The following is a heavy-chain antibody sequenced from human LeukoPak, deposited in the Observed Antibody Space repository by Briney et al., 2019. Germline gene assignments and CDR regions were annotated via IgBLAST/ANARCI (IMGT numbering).Heavy chain of an antibody. CDR1: GFTFSSYA. J-gene: IGHJ4*02. CDR2: ISSNGGST. V-gene: IGHV3-64D*09. CDR3: VKDLTITSR. D-gene: IGHD4/OR15-4a*01. Sequence: GGSLRLSCSASGFTFSSYAMHWVRQAPGKGPEYVSAISSNGGSTYYADSVKGRFTISRDNSKNTLYLQMSSLRAEDTAVYYCVKDLTITSRWGQGTLVTVSS.